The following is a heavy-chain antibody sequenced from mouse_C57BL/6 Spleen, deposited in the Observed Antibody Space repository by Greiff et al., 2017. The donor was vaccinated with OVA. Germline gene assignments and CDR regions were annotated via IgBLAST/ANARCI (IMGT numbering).Heavy chain of an antibody. CDR1: GFTFSSYG. Sequence: EVKLMESGGDLVKPGGSLKLSCAASGFTFSSYGMSWVRQTPDKRLEWVATISSGGSYTYYPDSVKGRFTISRDNAKNTLYLQMSSLKSEDTAMYYCASYYYGSRGAYWGQGTLVTVSA. V-gene: IGHV5-6*01. CDR3: ASYYYGSRGAY. J-gene: IGHJ3*01. CDR2: ISSGGSYT. D-gene: IGHD1-1*01.